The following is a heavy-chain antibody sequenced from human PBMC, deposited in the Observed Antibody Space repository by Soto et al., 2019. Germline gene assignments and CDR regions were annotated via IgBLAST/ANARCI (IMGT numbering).Heavy chain of an antibody. D-gene: IGHD3-22*01. CDR3: ARCRYFYDSIGYYSSLES. CDR2: IFHTGIT. J-gene: IGHJ5*01. Sequence: QVQLQESAPGLVKPSEPLSLSCFISGGSFSNYYWTWIRQSPGKGLEGIGYIFHTGITDYNPSVESRVTISIDTSRNLFSLNLNSVTAAATTLYYGARCRYFYDSIGYYSSLESGGQGTLVTVSS. V-gene: IGHV4-59*01. CDR1: GGSFSNYY.